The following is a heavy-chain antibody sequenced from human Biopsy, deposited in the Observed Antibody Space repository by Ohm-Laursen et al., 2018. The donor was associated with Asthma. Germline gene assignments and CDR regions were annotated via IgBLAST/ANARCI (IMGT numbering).Heavy chain of an antibody. CDR3: ARTYYDFLTGQVKDVFGV. CDR1: GFNFISFV. V-gene: IGHV1-3*04. J-gene: IGHJ3*01. D-gene: IGHD3-9*01. CDR2: VNTGNGDT. Sequence: SASASREASGFNFISFVIHWVPQAPGQRLGWIGGVNTGNGDTKYSQKFQGRVTITRDTSASTAYMELRSLRSEDTATYYCARTYYDFLTGQVKDVFGVWGQGTMVTVSS.